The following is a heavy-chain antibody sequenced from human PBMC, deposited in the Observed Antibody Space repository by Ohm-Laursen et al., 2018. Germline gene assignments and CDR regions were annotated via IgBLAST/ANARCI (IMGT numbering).Heavy chain of an antibody. CDR3: ARAWDVDTDAFNI. V-gene: IGHV3-13*01. J-gene: IGHJ3*02. D-gene: IGHD5-18*01. CDR2: IGFGGDT. Sequence: SLRLSCTASGFSFSTADMHWVRQPTGKALEWVSAIGFGGDTYYSGSVKGRFTISRENAKNSLYLQMNSLRVGDTAAYYCARAWDVDTDAFNIWGQGTMVTVSS. CDR1: GFSFSTAD.